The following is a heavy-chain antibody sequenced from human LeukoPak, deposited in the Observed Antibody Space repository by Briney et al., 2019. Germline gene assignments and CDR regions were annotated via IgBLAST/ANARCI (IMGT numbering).Heavy chain of an antibody. J-gene: IGHJ5*02. CDR3: ARAKGPGLDWFDP. V-gene: IGHV1-2*02. CDR2: INPNSGGT. Sequence: ASVKVSCKASGYTFTGYYMHWVRQAPGQGLEWMGWINPNSGGTNYAQKFQGRVTMTRDTSISTAYMELSRLRTDDTAVYYCARAKGPGLDWFDPWGQGTLVTVSS. CDR1: GYTFTGYY.